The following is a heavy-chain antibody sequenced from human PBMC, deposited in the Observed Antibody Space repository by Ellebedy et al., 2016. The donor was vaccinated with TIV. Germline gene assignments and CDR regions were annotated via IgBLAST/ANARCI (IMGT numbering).Heavy chain of an antibody. J-gene: IGHJ6*02. CDR2: ISYDGSNK. CDR3: ARDREVDYGGNSGYYYYGMDV. CDR1: GFTFSSYA. Sequence: GGSLRLSXAASGFTFSSYAMHWVRQAPGKGLEWVAVISYDGSNKYYADSVKGRFTISRDNSKNTLYLQMNSLRAEDTAVYYCARDREVDYGGNSGYYYYGMDVWGQGTTVTVSS. D-gene: IGHD4-23*01. V-gene: IGHV3-30-3*01.